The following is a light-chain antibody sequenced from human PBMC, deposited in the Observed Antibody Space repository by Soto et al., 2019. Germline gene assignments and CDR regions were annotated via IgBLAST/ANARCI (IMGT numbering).Light chain of an antibody. Sequence: QSALTQPASVSGSPGQSITISCAGTSSDVGANNYVSWYQQHPGKAPKLIIYDVSNRPSGISSRFSGSRSANTASLTISGLQAEDEGDYYCSSYTVYNTGVFGGGTKLTVL. V-gene: IGLV2-14*03. J-gene: IGLJ3*02. CDR1: SSDVGANNY. CDR3: SSYTVYNTGV. CDR2: DVS.